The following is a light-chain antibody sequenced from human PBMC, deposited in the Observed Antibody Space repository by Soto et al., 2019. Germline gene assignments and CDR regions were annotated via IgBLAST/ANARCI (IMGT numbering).Light chain of an antibody. CDR1: QSVSSSY. V-gene: IGKV3-20*01. CDR2: GAS. CDR3: QQYGSSPLYT. J-gene: IGKJ2*01. Sequence: EIVLTQSPGTLSLSPGERATLSCRDSQSVSSSYLAWYQQKPGQAPRLLIYGASSRATGIADRFSGSGSGTNFTITISTLKPEDFAVYYCQQYGSSPLYTFGKGANLEIK.